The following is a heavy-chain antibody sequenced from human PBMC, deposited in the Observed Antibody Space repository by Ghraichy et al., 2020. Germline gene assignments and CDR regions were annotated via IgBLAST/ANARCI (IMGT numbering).Heavy chain of an antibody. Sequence: GGSLRLSCVAAGFTVSSKYMTWVRQAPGKGLEWVSVIYNGDITDYADSVKGRFTISRDNSKNTLSLQMNSLRAEDTAVYYCAGESSGYYYGGEGGMGVWGQGTTVTVSS. CDR3: AGESSGYYYGGEGGMGV. J-gene: IGHJ6*02. CDR2: IYNGDIT. D-gene: IGHD3-22*01. V-gene: IGHV3-53*05. CDR1: GFTVSSKY.